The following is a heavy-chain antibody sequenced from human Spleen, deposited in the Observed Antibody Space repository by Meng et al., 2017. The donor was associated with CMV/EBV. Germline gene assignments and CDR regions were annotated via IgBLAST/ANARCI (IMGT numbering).Heavy chain of an antibody. CDR3: ARGNIPYYYYYGMDV. D-gene: IGHD2-2*02. V-gene: IGHV3-30*04. CDR2: ISYDGSNK. Sequence: GGSLRLSCAASGFPFSSYAMHWVRQAPGKGLEWVALISYDGSNKYYADSVKGRFTISRDNSENTLYLQMNSLRAEDTALFYCARGNIPYYYYYGMDVWGQGTTVTVSS. CDR1: GFPFSSYA. J-gene: IGHJ6*02.